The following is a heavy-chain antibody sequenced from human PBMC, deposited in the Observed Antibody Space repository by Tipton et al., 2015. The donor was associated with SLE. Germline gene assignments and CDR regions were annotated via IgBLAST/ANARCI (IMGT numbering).Heavy chain of an antibody. Sequence: TLSLTCTVSGGSISSYYWSWIRQPPGKGLEWIGHIFHIGSAYYNPSLKSRVTISVDTSKNQFSLRLKYVTAADTAVHYCATSYSSSWYTFNVWGQGTMVTVSS. D-gene: IGHD6-13*01. V-gene: IGHV4-59*04. CDR2: IFHIGSA. J-gene: IGHJ3*01. CDR3: ATSYSSSWYTFNV. CDR1: GGSISSYY.